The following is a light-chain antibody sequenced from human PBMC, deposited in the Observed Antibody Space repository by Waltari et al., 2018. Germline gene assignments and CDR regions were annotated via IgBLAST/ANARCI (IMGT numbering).Light chain of an antibody. CDR1: QSLLDSDDGNTY. CDR2: TLS. Sequence: DIVMTQTPLSLPVTPGEPASISCRSSQSLLDSDDGNTYLDWYLQKPGQSPQLLIFTLSYLASGVPDRFSGSGSGTDFTLKITRVEADDVGVYYCMQRIEFPYTFGQGTKLEIK. CDR3: MQRIEFPYT. V-gene: IGKV2-40*01. J-gene: IGKJ2*01.